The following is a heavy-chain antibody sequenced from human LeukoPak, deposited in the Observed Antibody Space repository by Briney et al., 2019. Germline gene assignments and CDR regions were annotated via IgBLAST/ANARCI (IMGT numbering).Heavy chain of an antibody. CDR3: ASDGGPEYSSSWYLY. CDR2: ISSSGSTI. J-gene: IGHJ4*02. D-gene: IGHD6-13*01. CDR1: GFTFNSYE. Sequence: GGSLRLSCAASGFTFNSYEMNWVRQAPGNGLEWVSYISSSGSTIYYADSVKGRFTISRDNAKNSLYLQMNSLRAEDTAVYYCASDGGPEYSSSWYLYWGQGTLVTVSS. V-gene: IGHV3-48*03.